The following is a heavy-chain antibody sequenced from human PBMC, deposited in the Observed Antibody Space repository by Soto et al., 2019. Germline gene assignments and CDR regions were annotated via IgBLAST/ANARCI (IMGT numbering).Heavy chain of an antibody. CDR2: IYYSGST. CDR3: PRGDSGSYNNWFDA. D-gene: IGHD1-26*01. Sequence: SETLSLTCTVSGVSMSSSGYYWGWIRQPPGKGLEWIGSIYYSGSTFYNPSLKSRVTLSIDTSRNQFSLKLSSVTAADSAVYYCPRGDSGSYNNWFDAWGQGTRVTVSS. CDR1: GVSMSSSGYY. J-gene: IGHJ5*02. V-gene: IGHV4-39*01.